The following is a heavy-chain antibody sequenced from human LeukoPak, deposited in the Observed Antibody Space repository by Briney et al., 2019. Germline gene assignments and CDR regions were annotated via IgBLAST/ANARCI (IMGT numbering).Heavy chain of an antibody. CDR2: IYYSGST. D-gene: IGHD3-16*01. J-gene: IGHJ5*02. CDR3: ARRALGDGLNWFDP. CDR1: GGSISSSNCY. V-gene: IGHV4-39*07. Sequence: SETLSLTCTVSGGSISSSNCYWGWIRQPPGKGLEWIGSIYYSGSTYYNPSLKSRVTISVDTSKNLFFLKLTSVTAADTAVYYCARRALGDGLNWFDPWGQGTLVTVSS.